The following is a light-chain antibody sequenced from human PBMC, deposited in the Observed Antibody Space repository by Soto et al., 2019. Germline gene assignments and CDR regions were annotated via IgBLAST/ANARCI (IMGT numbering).Light chain of an antibody. Sequence: DIQMTQSPSSLSASVGDRVTITCQASQDITNYLSWYQQKPGKAPELLIYDASNLETGVPSRFSGSRSGTDFTFTISSLQPEDFETYFCQQYDNLPLTFGGGTKVEIK. J-gene: IGKJ4*01. CDR1: QDITNY. CDR2: DAS. CDR3: QQYDNLPLT. V-gene: IGKV1-33*01.